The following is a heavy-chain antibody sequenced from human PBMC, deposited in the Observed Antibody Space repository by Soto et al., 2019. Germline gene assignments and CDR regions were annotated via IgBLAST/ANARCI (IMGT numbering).Heavy chain of an antibody. CDR2: ISDDGSQT. J-gene: IGHJ6*02. CDR1: GFTFSSYA. CDR3: ARDVVHQLTRANYYDGMDV. D-gene: IGHD2-2*01. Sequence: QVQLVESGGGVVQPGRSLRLSCAASGFTFSSYAMHLVRQAPGKGLEWMAVISDDGSQTYYADSVKGRFTISRDNSKNTQYLQMNSLKPEDTAVCGCARDVVHQLTRANYYDGMDVWGQGTTVTVSS. V-gene: IGHV3-30-3*01.